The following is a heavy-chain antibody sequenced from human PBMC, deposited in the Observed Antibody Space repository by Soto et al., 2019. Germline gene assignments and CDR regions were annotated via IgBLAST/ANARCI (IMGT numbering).Heavy chain of an antibody. CDR1: GYTFTSYD. CDR3: GREIGRVTMN. J-gene: IGHJ4*02. CDR2: MNPNSGNT. V-gene: IGHV1-8*01. D-gene: IGHD3-22*01. Sequence: GASVNVSCKASGYTFTSYDINWVRQATGQGLEWMGWMNPNSGNTGYAQKFQGRVTMTGNTSISTAYMELSSLRSEDTAVYYCGREIGRVTMNWGQGTLVTVSS.